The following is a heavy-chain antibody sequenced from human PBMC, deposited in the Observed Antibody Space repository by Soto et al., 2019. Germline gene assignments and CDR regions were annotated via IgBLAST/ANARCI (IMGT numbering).Heavy chain of an antibody. CDR3: DRGSYYYDSSGYYHY. V-gene: IGHV4-34*01. Sequence: SDTLSLTFAGYVGSFSGYSWTWIRQPPGKGLEWIGEINHSGSTNYNPSLKSRVTISVDTSKNQFSLKLSSVTAADTAVYYCDRGSYYYDSSGYYHYWGQGT. D-gene: IGHD3-22*01. CDR1: VGSFSGYS. CDR2: INHSGST. J-gene: IGHJ4*02.